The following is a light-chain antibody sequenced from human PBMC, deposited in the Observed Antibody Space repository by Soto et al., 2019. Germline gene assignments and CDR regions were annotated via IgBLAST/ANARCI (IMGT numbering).Light chain of an antibody. V-gene: IGKV3-20*01. CDR1: QSISSNS. CDR2: DAS. Sequence: IVSKKYRSTLILYTGERATLPCRASQSISSNSLAWYQQKSGQAPRLLIYDASSRATGIPDRFSGSGSGTDFTLNISRFQHAGFAMYYFVQYGTSSVPSGQGTRLEIK. CDR3: VQYGTSSVP. J-gene: IGKJ5*01.